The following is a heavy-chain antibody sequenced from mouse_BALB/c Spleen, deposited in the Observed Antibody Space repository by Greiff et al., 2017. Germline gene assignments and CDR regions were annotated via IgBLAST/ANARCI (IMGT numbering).Heavy chain of an antibody. Sequence: VQLQQPGAELVKPGASVKLSCKASGYTFTSYWMHWVKQRPGQGLEWIGEIDPSDSYTNYNQKFKGKATLTVDKSSSTAYMQLSSLTSEDSAVYYCARSQLGLRAWFAYWGQGTLVTVSA. CDR2: IDPSDSYT. CDR1: GYTFTSYW. J-gene: IGHJ3*01. CDR3: ARSQLGLRAWFAY. V-gene: IGHV1-69*02. D-gene: IGHD3-1*01.